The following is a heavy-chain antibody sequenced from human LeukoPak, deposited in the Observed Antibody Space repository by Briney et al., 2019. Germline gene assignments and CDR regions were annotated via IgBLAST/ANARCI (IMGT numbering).Heavy chain of an antibody. J-gene: IGHJ4*02. V-gene: IGHV1-2*02. CDR2: INPNSGGT. CDR3: ARDRGRDGYIFDY. D-gene: IGHD5-24*01. CDR1: GYTFTGYY. Sequence: GASVKVSCKASGYTFTGYYMHWVRQAPGQGLEWMGWINPNSGGTNYAQKFQGRVTMTRDTSISTAYMELSRLRSDDTAVYYCARDRGRDGYIFDYWGQGTLVTVSS.